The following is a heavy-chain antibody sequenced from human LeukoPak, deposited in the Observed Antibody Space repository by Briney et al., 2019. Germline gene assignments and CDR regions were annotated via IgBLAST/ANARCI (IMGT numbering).Heavy chain of an antibody. CDR2: ISGSGDNT. V-gene: IGHV3-23*01. D-gene: IGHD1-26*01. CDR3: ARGVGGSYYYCYGMDV. J-gene: IGHJ6*02. CDR1: GFNSSSYA. Sequence: PGESLLLSCSVSGFNSSSYAITWVRQAPGRGLEWVSTISGSGDNTYYADAVKRQITISRDNSKTSMYLQMTSRGAEDTAVYYCARGVGGSYYYCYGMDVWGQGTTVTVSS.